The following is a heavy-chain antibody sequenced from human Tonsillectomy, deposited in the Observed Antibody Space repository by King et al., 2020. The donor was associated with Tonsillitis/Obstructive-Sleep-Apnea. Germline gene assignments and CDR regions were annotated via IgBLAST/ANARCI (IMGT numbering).Heavy chain of an antibody. V-gene: IGHV4-34*01. CDR2: INHSGST. Sequence: VQLQQWGAGLLKPSETLSLTCAVYGGSFSGYYWSWIRQPPGRGLEWIGEINHSGSTNYNPSLKSRVTISVDTSKNQFSLKLSSVTAADTAVYYCARGPTFDFWSGFGYYMDVWGKGTTVTVSS. CDR3: ARGPTFDFWSGFGYYMDV. D-gene: IGHD3-3*01. CDR1: GGSFSGYY. J-gene: IGHJ6*03.